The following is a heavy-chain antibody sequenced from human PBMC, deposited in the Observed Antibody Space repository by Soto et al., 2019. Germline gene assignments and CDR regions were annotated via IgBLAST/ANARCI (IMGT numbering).Heavy chain of an antibody. J-gene: IGHJ4*02. V-gene: IGHV3-23*01. CDR1: GFTFSSYA. D-gene: IGHD1-26*01. CDR3: AKGADSGSKYYFDY. Sequence: VGSLRLSCAASGFTFSSYAMTWVRQAPGKGLEWVSGISGSGGSTYYADSVKGRFTISRDNSKNTLYLQMNSLRAEDTALYYCAKGADSGSKYYFDYWGQGTLVTVSS. CDR2: ISGSGGST.